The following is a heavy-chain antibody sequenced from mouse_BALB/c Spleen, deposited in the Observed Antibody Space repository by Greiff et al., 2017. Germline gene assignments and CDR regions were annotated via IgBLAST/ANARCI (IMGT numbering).Heavy chain of an antibody. CDR1: GYTFTSYY. V-gene: IGHV1S81*02. CDR2: INPSNGGT. CDR3: ARSGIHYYGPIAY. Sequence: VQLQQPGAELVKPGASVKLSCKASGYTFTSYYMYWVKQRPGQGLEWIGGINPSNGGTNFNEKFKSKATLTVDKSSSTAYMQLSSLTSEDSAVYYCARSGIHYYGPIAYWGQGTLVTVSA. J-gene: IGHJ3*01. D-gene: IGHD1-2*01.